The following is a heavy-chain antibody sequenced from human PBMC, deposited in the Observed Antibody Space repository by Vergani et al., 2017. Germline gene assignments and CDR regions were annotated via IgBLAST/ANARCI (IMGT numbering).Heavy chain of an antibody. Sequence: QVQLQESGPGLVKPSETLSLTCTVSGGSISSYYWSWFRQPPGKGLEWIGYIYYSGSTNYNPSLTSRVTISVATSKNHFSLKLSSVTAADTAVYYCARGVNDILTGQYPQPLYYYYYMDVGGKGTTVTVSS. D-gene: IGHD3-9*01. J-gene: IGHJ6*03. CDR3: ARGVNDILTGQYPQPLYYYYYMDV. CDR2: IYYSGST. V-gene: IGHV4-59*01. CDR1: GGSISSYY.